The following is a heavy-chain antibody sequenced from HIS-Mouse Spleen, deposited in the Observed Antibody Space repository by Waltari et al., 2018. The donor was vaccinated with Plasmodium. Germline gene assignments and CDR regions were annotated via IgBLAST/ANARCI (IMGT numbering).Heavy chain of an antibody. CDR1: GGSFSGYY. V-gene: IGHV4-34*01. D-gene: IGHD3-10*01. CDR2: INHRGSN. Sequence: QVQLQQWGAGLLKPSETLSLTCAAYGGSFSGYYWSWIRQPPGKGLEWIGEINHRGSNNYNRSRKSGVTIAVDTSKNQFSLKLSYVTAADTAVYYCASSGSGSYYYWGQGTLVTVSS. CDR3: ASSGSGSYYY. J-gene: IGHJ4*02.